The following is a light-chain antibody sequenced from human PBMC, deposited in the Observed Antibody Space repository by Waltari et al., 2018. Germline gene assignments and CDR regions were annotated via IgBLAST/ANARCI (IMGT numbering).Light chain of an antibody. CDR1: QSVGKY. V-gene: IGKV3-20*01. Sequence: IVLTQSPGTLSLSPGERATLTCWASQSVGKYLAWYQQKPGQAPRLLIYHASNRATGIPYRFSGSGSGTDFSLTISRLEPEDFAVYYCQHYVRLPATFGQGTKVEIK. J-gene: IGKJ1*01. CDR3: QHYVRLPAT. CDR2: HAS.